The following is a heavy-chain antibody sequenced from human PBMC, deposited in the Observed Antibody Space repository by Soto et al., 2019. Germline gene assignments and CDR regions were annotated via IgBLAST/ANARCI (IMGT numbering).Heavy chain of an antibody. Sequence: PGGSLRLSCAASGFTVSSNYISWVRQAPGKGLGWVSVIYSGGSTYYADSVRGRFTISRDNSKNTLYLQMKSLRAEDTAVYYCERDPPATRHNMVVWCQGTTVTAAS. CDR2: IYSGGST. CDR3: ERDPPATRHNMVV. J-gene: IGHJ6*02. V-gene: IGHV3-53*01. CDR1: GFTVSSNY.